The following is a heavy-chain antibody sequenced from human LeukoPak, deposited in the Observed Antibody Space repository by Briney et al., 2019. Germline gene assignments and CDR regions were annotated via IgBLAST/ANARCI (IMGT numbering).Heavy chain of an antibody. CDR1: GFTFSSYS. CDR2: ISSGSSTI. J-gene: IGHJ2*01. D-gene: IGHD3-10*01. CDR3: ARDSGYGSGSWWWYFDL. V-gene: IGHV3-48*02. Sequence: GGSLRLSCAASGFTFSSYSMNWVRQAPGKGLDWVSYISSGSSTIYYADSVKGRFTISRDNAKNSLYLQMNSLRDEDTAVYYCARDSGYGSGSWWWYFDLWGRGTLVTVSS.